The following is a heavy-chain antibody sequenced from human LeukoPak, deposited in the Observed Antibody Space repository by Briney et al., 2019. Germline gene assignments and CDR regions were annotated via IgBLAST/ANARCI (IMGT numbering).Heavy chain of an antibody. CDR2: ISAYNGNT. CDR1: GGTFSSYA. V-gene: IGHV1-18*01. CDR3: ARDRGRITIFGVTIDY. J-gene: IGHJ4*02. D-gene: IGHD3-3*01. Sequence: ASVKVSCKASGGTFSSYAISWVRQAPGQGLEWMGWISAYNGNTNYAQKLQGRVTMTTDTSTSTAYMELRSLRSDDTAVYYCARDRGRITIFGVTIDYWGQGTLVTVSS.